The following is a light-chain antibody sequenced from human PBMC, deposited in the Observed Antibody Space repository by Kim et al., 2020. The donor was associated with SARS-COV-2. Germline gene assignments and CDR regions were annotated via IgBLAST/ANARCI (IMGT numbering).Light chain of an antibody. J-gene: IGKJ5*01. CDR3: QQTYRIPLT. Sequence: DIQMTQSPSSLSASLGDRVTITCRSSQTIAAYLNWYQQRPGKPPKLLIFASSTLVNGVPSRFSGSGSGTDFTLTINNVQPEDFATYYCQQTYRIPLTFGQGTRLEIK. V-gene: IGKV1-39*01. CDR2: ASS. CDR1: QTIAAY.